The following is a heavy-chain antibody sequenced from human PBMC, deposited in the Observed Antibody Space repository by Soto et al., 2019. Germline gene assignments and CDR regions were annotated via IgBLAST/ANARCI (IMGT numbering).Heavy chain of an antibody. Sequence: QVQLVQSGAEVKKPGASVKVSCKVSGYTLTELSMHWVRHAPGKGLEWMGGFDPEDGETIYAQKLQGRVTMSENTSTDKAYMELSSLRSEDTAVYYCATTTLGYWSRTSCYGVDYWGQRTLVTVSS. CDR1: GYTLTELS. V-gene: IGHV1-24*01. CDR2: FDPEDGET. D-gene: IGHD2-2*01. J-gene: IGHJ4*02. CDR3: ATTTLGYWSRTSCYGVDY.